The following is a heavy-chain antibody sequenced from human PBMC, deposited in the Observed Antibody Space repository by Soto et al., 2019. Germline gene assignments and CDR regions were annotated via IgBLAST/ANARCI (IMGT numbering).Heavy chain of an antibody. D-gene: IGHD2-15*01. V-gene: IGHV1-18*01. Sequence: ASVKVSCKASGYTFTSYGISWVRQAPGQGLEWMGWISAYNGNTNYAQKLQGRVTMTTDTSTSTAYMELRSLRSDDTAVYYCARDGWSGGSCYYYYGMDVWGQGTTVTVSS. CDR3: ARDGWSGGSCYYYYGMDV. J-gene: IGHJ6*02. CDR2: ISAYNGNT. CDR1: GYTFTSYG.